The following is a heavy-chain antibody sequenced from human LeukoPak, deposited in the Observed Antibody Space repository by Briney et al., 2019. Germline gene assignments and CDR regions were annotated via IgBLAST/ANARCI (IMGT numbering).Heavy chain of an antibody. V-gene: IGHV3-21*04. Sequence: PGGSLRLSCAASGFTFSDYSMNWVRQAPGRGLEWVSSITSSSSYIYYGDSVKGRFTISRDNAKNSLYLQMNSLRAEDTAVYYCAKDLRYGSGSYLAYWGQGTLVTVSS. D-gene: IGHD3-10*01. J-gene: IGHJ4*02. CDR3: AKDLRYGSGSYLAY. CDR1: GFTFSDYS. CDR2: ITSSSSYI.